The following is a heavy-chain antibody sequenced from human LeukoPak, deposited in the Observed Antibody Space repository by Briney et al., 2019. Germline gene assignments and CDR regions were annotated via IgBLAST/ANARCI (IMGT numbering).Heavy chain of an antibody. CDR1: GGSISSYY. V-gene: IGHV4-59*08. CDR2: IYYSGST. Sequence: SETLSLTCTVSGGSISSYYWSWIRQPPGKGLEWIRYIYYSGSTNYSPSLKSRVTISVDTSKNQFSLNLISVTAADTAVYYCARASSYTGHLGWWGQGTLVTVSS. CDR3: ARASSYTGHLGW. D-gene: IGHD2-2*01. J-gene: IGHJ4*02.